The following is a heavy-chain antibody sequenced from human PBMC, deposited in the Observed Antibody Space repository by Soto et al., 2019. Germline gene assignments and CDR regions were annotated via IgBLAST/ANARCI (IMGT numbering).Heavy chain of an antibody. Sequence: ASVKVSCKASGFTFTSSAVQWVRQARGQRLEWIGWIVVGSGNTNYAQKFQERVTITRDMSTSTAYLQWSSLKASDTAMYYCATPIKDIVATMSYVWGQGTTVTVSS. CDR1: GFTFTSSA. CDR2: IVVGSGNT. J-gene: IGHJ6*02. D-gene: IGHD5-12*01. V-gene: IGHV1-58*01. CDR3: ATPIKDIVATMSYV.